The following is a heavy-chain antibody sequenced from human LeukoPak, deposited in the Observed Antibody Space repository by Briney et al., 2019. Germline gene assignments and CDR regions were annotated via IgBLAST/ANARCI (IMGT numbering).Heavy chain of an antibody. CDR2: IIPIFGTA. CDR3: ARVGANSYGLDYYYYYYMDV. Sequence: SVKVSCKASGGTFSSYAISRVRQAPGQGLEWMGGIIPIFGTANYAQKFQGRVTITADKSTSTAYMELSSLRSEDTAVYYCARVGANSYGLDYYYYYYMDVWGKGTTVTVSS. D-gene: IGHD5-18*01. J-gene: IGHJ6*03. V-gene: IGHV1-69*06. CDR1: GGTFSSYA.